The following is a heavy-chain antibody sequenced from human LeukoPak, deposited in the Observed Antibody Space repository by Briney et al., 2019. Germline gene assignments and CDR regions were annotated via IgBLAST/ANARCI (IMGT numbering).Heavy chain of an antibody. CDR3: ARDRPRLLGQDRFDY. CDR1: GGTFSSYA. J-gene: IGHJ4*02. V-gene: IGHV1-69*05. CDR2: IIPIFGTA. D-gene: IGHD2-15*01. Sequence: SVKVSCKASGGTFSSYAISWVRQAPGQGLEWMGGIIPIFGTANYAQEFQGRVTMTTDTSTSTAYMQLRSLRSDDTAVYFCARDRPRLLGQDRFDYWGQGTLVTVSS.